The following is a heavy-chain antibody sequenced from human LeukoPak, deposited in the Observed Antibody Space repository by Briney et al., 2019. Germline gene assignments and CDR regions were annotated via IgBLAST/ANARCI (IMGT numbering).Heavy chain of an antibody. V-gene: IGHV4-34*01. CDR1: VGSFSGYY. J-gene: IGHJ6*03. D-gene: IGHD3-10*01. Sequence: SETLSLTCAVYVGSFSGYYWSWIRQPPGKGLEWIGEINHSGSTNYNSSLKSRVTISVDTSKNQFSLKLSSVTAADTAVYYCARGYYGSGSHCCHMDVWGKGTAITVS. CDR2: INHSGST. CDR3: ARGYYGSGSHCCHMDV.